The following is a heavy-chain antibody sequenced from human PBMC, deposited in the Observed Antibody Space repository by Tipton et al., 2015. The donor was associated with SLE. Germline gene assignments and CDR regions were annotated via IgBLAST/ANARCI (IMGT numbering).Heavy chain of an antibody. CDR3: ASSPYSSSWYYFDY. J-gene: IGHJ4*02. CDR2: IYYSGST. Sequence: TLSLTCTVSGGYISSGGYYWSWIRQHPGKGLEWIGYIYYSGSTNYNPSLKSRVTISVDTSKNQFSLKLSSVTAADTAVYYCASSPYSSSWYYFDYWGQGTLVTVSS. D-gene: IGHD6-13*01. CDR1: GGYISSGGYY. V-gene: IGHV4-61*08.